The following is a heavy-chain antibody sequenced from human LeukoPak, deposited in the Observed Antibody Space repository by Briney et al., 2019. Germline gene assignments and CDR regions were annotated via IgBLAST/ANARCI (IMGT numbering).Heavy chain of an antibody. CDR3: VGRPDYDSSGYDSSYFDY. V-gene: IGHV4-31*03. J-gene: IGHJ4*02. D-gene: IGHD3-22*01. Sequence: SETLSLTCTVSGGSISSGGYYWSWIRQHPGKGLEWIGYIYYSGSTYYNPSLESRVTISVDTSKNQFSLKLSSVTAADTAVYYCVGRPDYDSSGYDSSYFDYWGQGTLVTVSS. CDR1: GGSISSGGYY. CDR2: IYYSGST.